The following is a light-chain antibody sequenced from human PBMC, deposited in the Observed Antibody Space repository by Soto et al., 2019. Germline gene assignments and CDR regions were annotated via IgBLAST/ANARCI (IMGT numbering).Light chain of an antibody. V-gene: IGKV1-5*03. CDR3: QQYSSYPWT. J-gene: IGKJ1*01. Sequence: DSQMTQSPTTLSASVGDRVTITSRASQSISSWLAWYQQKSGKAPKLLIYKASNLESGVPSRFSGSGSGTEFTLTISSLQPDDFATYYCQQYSSYPWTFGQGTKVEIK. CDR1: QSISSW. CDR2: KAS.